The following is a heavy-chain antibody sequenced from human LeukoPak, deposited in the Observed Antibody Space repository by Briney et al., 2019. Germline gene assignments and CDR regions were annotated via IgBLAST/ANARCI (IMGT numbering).Heavy chain of an antibody. D-gene: IGHD1-26*01. Sequence: PSETLSLTCTVSGGSISSSTYYWGWIRQPPGKGLEWIGSIYYSGSTYYNPSLKSRVTISVDTSKNQFSLKLSSVTAADTAVYYCARWRSGAYNWFDPWGQGTLVTVSS. J-gene: IGHJ5*02. CDR2: IYYSGST. CDR3: ARWRSGAYNWFDP. V-gene: IGHV4-39*01. CDR1: GGSISSSTYY.